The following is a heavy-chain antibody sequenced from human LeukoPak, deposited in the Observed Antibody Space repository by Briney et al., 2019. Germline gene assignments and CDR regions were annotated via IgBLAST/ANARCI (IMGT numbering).Heavy chain of an antibody. CDR2: IKEGGSAK. CDR3: ARDPGYYGSGAYIYGMDV. CDR1: GFTFSRYC. V-gene: IGHV3-7*01. J-gene: IGHJ6*02. D-gene: IGHD3-10*01. Sequence: QSGGSLRLSCAAAGFTFSRYCMAWVRQAPGKGLGWVANIKEGGSAKYYVDSVRGRFTISRDNAKNSLYLQMNSLRDEDTAVYYCARDPGYYGSGAYIYGMDVWGQGTTVTVSS.